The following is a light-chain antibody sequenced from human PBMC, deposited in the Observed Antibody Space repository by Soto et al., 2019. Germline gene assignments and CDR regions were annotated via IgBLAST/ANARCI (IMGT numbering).Light chain of an antibody. J-gene: IGKJ4*01. Sequence: ENGLTESPGTPAFSSREKTNPSCRASQSVSSSYLAWYQQKPGQAPRLLIYGASSRATGIPDRFSGSGSGTDFTLTISRLEPEDFAVYYCQQYGSSLRTFGGGTKV. V-gene: IGKV3-20*01. CDR2: GAS. CDR1: QSVSSSY. CDR3: QQYGSSLRT.